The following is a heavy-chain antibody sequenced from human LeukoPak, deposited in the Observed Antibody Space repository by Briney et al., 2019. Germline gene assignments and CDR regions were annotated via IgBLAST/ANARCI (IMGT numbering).Heavy chain of an antibody. Sequence: PSETLSLTCTVSGGSISSGGYSWSWIRQPPGKGLEWIGYIYHSGSTYYNPSLKSRVTISVDTSKNQFSLKLSSVTAADTAVYYCASFAYYDLHDYWGQGTLVTVSS. CDR2: IYHSGST. CDR1: GGSISSGGYS. J-gene: IGHJ4*02. D-gene: IGHD3-3*01. V-gene: IGHV4-30-2*01. CDR3: ASFAYYDLHDY.